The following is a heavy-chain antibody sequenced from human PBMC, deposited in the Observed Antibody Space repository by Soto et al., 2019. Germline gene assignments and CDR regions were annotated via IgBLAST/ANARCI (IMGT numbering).Heavy chain of an antibody. CDR1: GFTFSSYS. Sequence: GVLRLSCAASGFTFSSYSMNWVRQAPGKGLEWVSSISSSSSYIYYADSVKGRFTISRDNAKNSLYLQMNSLRAEDTAVYYCARADSGWYYYYGMDVWGQGNTVTVSS. CDR3: ARADSGWYYYYGMDV. V-gene: IGHV3-21*01. D-gene: IGHD6-19*01. CDR2: ISSSSSYI. J-gene: IGHJ6*02.